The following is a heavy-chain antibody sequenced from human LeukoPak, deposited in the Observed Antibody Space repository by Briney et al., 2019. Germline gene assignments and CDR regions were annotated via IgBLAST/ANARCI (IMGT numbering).Heavy chain of an antibody. D-gene: IGHD2-2*02. CDR3: ARRYCSSTSCYTDTPFDY. J-gene: IGHJ4*02. Sequence: GESLKISCKGSGYSFTSYSIGWVRQMPGKGLEWMGIIYPGDSDTRYSPSFQGQVTISADKSISTAYLQWSSLKASDTAMYYCARRYCSSTSCYTDTPFDYWGQGTLVTVSS. CDR1: GYSFTSYS. CDR2: IYPGDSDT. V-gene: IGHV5-51*01.